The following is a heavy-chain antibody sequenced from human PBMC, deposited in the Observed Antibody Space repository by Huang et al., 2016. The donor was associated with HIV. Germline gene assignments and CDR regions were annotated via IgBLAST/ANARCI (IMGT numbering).Heavy chain of an antibody. CDR2: RSYAGSNK. Sequence: QVQLVESGGGVVQPGRSLRLSCAASGFTFSSYAMHWVRQAPGKGLEWVGVRSYAGSNKYEADSGKGRVTISRDNSKNTLDLERNNLRVEDTAVYYCTRGCRLNDICCGWYLAQFDYWGQGTLVTVSS. CDR1: GFTFSSYA. J-gene: IGHJ4*02. D-gene: IGHD6-19*01. CDR3: TRGCRLNDICCGWYLAQFDY. V-gene: IGHV3-30-3*01.